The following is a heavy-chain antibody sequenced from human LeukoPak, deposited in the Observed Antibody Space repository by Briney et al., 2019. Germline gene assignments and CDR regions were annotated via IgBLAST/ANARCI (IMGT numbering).Heavy chain of an antibody. CDR3: ARVKGSSTFDY. J-gene: IGHJ4*02. D-gene: IGHD2-2*01. CDR2: IPYDGSNK. CDR1: GFTFSSYT. Sequence: GGSLRLSCAASGFTFSSYTMHWVRQAPGKGLEWVAVIPYDGSNKYYADSEKGRFTISRDNSKNTLYLQMNSLRAEDTAVYYCARVKGSSTFDYWGQGTLVTVSS. V-gene: IGHV3-30-3*01.